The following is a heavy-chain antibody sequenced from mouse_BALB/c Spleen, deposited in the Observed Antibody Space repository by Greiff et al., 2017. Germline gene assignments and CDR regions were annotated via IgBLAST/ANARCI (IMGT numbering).Heavy chain of an antibody. CDR2: IDPANGNT. CDR3: ARPSYYGSSYGYFDV. J-gene: IGHJ1*01. V-gene: IGHV14-3*02. Sequence: DVQLQESGAELVKPGASVKLSCTASGFNIKDTYMHWVKQRPEQGLEWIGRIDPANGNTKYDPKFQGKATITADTSSNTAYLQLSSLTSEDTAVYYCARPSYYGSSYGYFDVWGAGTTVTVSS. CDR1: GFNIKDTY. D-gene: IGHD1-1*01.